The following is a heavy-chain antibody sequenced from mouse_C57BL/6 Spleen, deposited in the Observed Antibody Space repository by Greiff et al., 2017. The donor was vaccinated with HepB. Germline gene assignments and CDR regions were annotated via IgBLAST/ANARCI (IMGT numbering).Heavy chain of an antibody. CDR3: ARSLYGLYAMDY. CDR1: GYTFTSYT. Sequence: QVQLQQSGAELARPGASVKMSCKASGYTFTSYTMHWVKQRPGQGLEWIGYINPSSGYTKYNQKFKDKATLTADKSSSTAYMQLSSLTSEDSAVYYCARSLYGLYAMDYWGQGTSVTVSS. V-gene: IGHV1-4*01. CDR2: INPSSGYT. J-gene: IGHJ4*01. D-gene: IGHD2-10*02.